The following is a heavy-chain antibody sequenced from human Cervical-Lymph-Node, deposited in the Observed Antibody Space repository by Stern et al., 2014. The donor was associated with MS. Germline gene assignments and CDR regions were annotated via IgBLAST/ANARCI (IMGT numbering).Heavy chain of an antibody. CDR2: ISYDGSNK. CDR1: GFTFSSYG. D-gene: IGHD6-13*01. CDR3: AKITGSFGSSFPEFYYYYGMDV. V-gene: IGHV3-30*18. Sequence: VQLVESGGGVVQPGRSLRLSCAASGFTFSSYGMHWVRQAPGKGLEWVAVISYDGSNKYYEDSVKGRFTISRDNSKNTLYLQMNSLRAEDTAVYYCAKITGSFGSSFPEFYYYYGMDVWGQGTTVTVSS. J-gene: IGHJ6*02.